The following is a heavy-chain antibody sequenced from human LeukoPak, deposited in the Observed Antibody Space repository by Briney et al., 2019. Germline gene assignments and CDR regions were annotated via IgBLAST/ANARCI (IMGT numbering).Heavy chain of an antibody. V-gene: IGHV1-24*01. D-gene: IGHD3-10*01. CDR3: ATRESGEYAFDI. CDR2: FDPEDGET. CDR1: GYTFTGYY. J-gene: IGHJ3*02. Sequence: ASVKVSCKASGYTFTGYYMHWVRQAPGQGLEWMGGFDPEDGETIYAQKFQGRVTMTEDTSTDTAYMELSSLRSEDTAVYYCATRESGEYAFDIWGQGTMVTVSS.